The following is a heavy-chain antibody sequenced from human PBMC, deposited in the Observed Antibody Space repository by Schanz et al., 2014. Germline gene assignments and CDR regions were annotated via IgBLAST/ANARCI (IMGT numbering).Heavy chain of an antibody. Sequence: VQLVESGGGLVKPGGSLRLSCVASGVTLTTHGVHWVRQAPGKGLEWVSFIRFDGTNKHYADAVKGRFTISRDKSKNTITMEMKSVRDEDTAIYYCAKDRCSSTSCHGILDSWGQGTVVTVSS. CDR2: IRFDGTNK. V-gene: IGHV3-30*02. J-gene: IGHJ4*02. CDR3: AKDRCSSTSCHGILDS. D-gene: IGHD2-2*01. CDR1: GVTLTTHG.